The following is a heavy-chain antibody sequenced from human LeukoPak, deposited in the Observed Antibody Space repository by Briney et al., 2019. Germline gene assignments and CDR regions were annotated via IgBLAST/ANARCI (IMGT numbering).Heavy chain of an antibody. CDR2: ISSSSSYI. CDR3: ARGASAIPFDY. D-gene: IGHD2-21*01. Sequence: GGSLRLSCAASGFTFSSYWMNWVRQAPGKGLEWVSSISSSSSYIYYADSVKGRFTISRDNAKNSLYLQMNSLRAEDTAVYYCARGASAIPFDYWGQGTLVTVSS. V-gene: IGHV3-21*01. CDR1: GFTFSSYW. J-gene: IGHJ4*02.